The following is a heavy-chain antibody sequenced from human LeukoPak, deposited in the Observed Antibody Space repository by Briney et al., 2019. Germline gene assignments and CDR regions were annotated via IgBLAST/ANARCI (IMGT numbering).Heavy chain of an antibody. CDR2: ISGSGGST. J-gene: IGHJ6*03. D-gene: IGHD6-13*01. CDR3: ARLAGYSSSWYSDYYYYYMDV. V-gene: IGHV3-23*01. CDR1: GFTFSSYA. Sequence: GGSLRLSCAASGFTFSSYAMSWVRQAPGKGLEWVSAISGSGGSTYYADSVKGRFTISRDNSKNTLYLQMNSLRAEDTAVYYCARLAGYSSSWYSDYYYYYMDVWGKGTTVTVSS.